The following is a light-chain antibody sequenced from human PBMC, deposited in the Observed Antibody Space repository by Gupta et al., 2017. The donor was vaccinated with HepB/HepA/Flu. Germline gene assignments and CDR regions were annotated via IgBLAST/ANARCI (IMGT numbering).Light chain of an antibody. CDR3: HQYYTTPWT. CDR2: WAS. V-gene: IGKV4-1*01. J-gene: IGKJ1*01. CDR1: QSLLYSSNNKNY. Sequence: MAECPSALALPLGERATINCKSSQSLLYSSNNKNYLAWYQQKPGQPPKLLIYWASTRVSGVPDRFSGSGSGTDFTLTISSLQAEDVAVYHCHQYYTTPWTFGQGTKVEI.